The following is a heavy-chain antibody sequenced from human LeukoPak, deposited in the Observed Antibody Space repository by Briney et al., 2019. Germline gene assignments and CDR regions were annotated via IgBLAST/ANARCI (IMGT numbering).Heavy chain of an antibody. Sequence: GGSLRLSCAASGFTFNSYSMNWVRQAPGKGLEWVSYISDTSSTIYYADSVKGRFTISRDNAKNSLYLQMNSLRAEDTAVHYCARDAGWGALGWGQGTLVTVSS. CDR1: GFTFNSYS. J-gene: IGHJ4*02. CDR2: ISDTSSTI. D-gene: IGHD3-16*01. CDR3: ARDAGWGALG. V-gene: IGHV3-48*01.